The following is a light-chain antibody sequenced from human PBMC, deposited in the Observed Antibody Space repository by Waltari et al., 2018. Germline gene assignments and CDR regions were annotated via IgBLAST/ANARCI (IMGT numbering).Light chain of an antibody. CDR2: DND. CDR3: GTWDTSLNTWV. Sequence: QSVLTQPPSVSAAPGQTVTISCSGTSSNIWGSFVSWYQQFPGTAPKLLIHDNDERPSGIPDRFSGSKSGTSATLGITGLQTGDEADYYCGTWDTSLNTWVFGGGTKLTVL. V-gene: IGLV1-51*01. J-gene: IGLJ3*02. CDR1: SSNIWGSF.